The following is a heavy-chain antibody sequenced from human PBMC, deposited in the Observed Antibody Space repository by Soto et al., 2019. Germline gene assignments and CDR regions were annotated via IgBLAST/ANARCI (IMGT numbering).Heavy chain of an antibody. CDR1: GYTFTSYD. D-gene: IGHD2-2*01. V-gene: IGHV1-8*01. Sequence: ASVKVSCKASGYTFTSYDINWVRQATGQGLEWMGWMNPNSGNTGYAQKFQGRVTMTRNTSMSTAYMELSSLRSEDTAVYYCAAWVPAATYYYYYMDVWGKGTTVTVSS. J-gene: IGHJ6*03. CDR3: AAWVPAATYYYYYMDV. CDR2: MNPNSGNT.